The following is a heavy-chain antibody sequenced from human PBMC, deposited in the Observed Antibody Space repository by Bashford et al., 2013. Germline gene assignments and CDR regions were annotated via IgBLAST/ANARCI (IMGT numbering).Heavy chain of an antibody. J-gene: IGHJ4*02. CDR3: ARAPSWEIDY. V-gene: IGHV4-39*07. CDR2: IYYSGST. Sequence: SSETLSLTCTVSGGSISSSSYYWGWIRQPPGKGLEWIGSIYYSGSTYYNPSLKSRVTISVDTSKNQFSLKLSSVTAADTAVYYCARAPSWEIDYWGQGTLVTVSS. D-gene: IGHD7-27*01. CDR1: GGSISSSSYY.